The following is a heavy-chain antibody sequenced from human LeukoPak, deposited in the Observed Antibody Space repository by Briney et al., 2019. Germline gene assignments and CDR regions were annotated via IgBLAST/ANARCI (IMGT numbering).Heavy chain of an antibody. CDR1: GFTFSSYS. D-gene: IGHD3/OR15-3a*01. J-gene: IGHJ3*02. Sequence: GGSLRLSCAASGFTFSSYSMNWVRQAPGKGLECVSSISSSSSYIYYADSVKGRFTISRDNAKNSLYLQMNSLRAEDTAVYYCARVGLDAFDIWGQGTMVTVSS. V-gene: IGHV3-21*01. CDR3: ARVGLDAFDI. CDR2: ISSSSSYI.